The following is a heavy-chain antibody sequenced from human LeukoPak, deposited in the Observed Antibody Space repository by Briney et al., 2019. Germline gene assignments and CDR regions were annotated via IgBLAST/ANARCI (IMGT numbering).Heavy chain of an antibody. CDR2: IIPIFGTA. CDR3: ATYYYDSSGYLYGRKPFDY. V-gene: IGHV1-69*01. J-gene: IGHJ4*02. CDR1: GFTFSSYA. D-gene: IGHD3-22*01. Sequence: PGGSLRLSCAASGFTFSSYAISWVRQAPGQGLEWMGGIIPIFGTANYAQKFQGRVTITADESTSTAYMELSSLRSEDTAVYYCATYYYDSSGYLYGRKPFDYWGQGTLVTVSS.